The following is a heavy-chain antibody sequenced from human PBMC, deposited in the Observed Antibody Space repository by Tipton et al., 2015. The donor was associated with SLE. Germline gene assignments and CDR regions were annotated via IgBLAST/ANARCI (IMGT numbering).Heavy chain of an antibody. CDR2: ISWNSGSI. CDR3: AKGKGSGPSYGMDV. J-gene: IGHJ6*02. V-gene: IGHV3-9*01. Sequence: SLRLFCAASGFTFDDYAMHWVRQAPGKGLEWVSGISWNSGSIGYVDSVKGRFTISRDNAKNSLYLQMNSLRAEDTALYYCAKGKGSGPSYGMDVWGQGTTVTVSS. D-gene: IGHD3-10*01. CDR1: GFTFDDYA.